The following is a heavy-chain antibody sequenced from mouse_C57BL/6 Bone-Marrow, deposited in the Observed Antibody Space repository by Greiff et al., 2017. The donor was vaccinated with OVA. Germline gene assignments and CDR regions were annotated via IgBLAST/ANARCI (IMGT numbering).Heavy chain of an antibody. V-gene: IGHV5-6*01. J-gene: IGHJ4*01. D-gene: IGHD2-4*01. Sequence: EVQGVESGGDLVKPGGSLKLSCAASGFTFSSYGMSWVRQTPDKRLEWVATISSGGSYTSSQDSVKGRFTISRDNAKNTLYLQMGSLKSEDTAMYYCARRCDYDHKDYWGQGTSVTVSS. CDR1: GFTFSSYG. CDR3: ARRCDYDHKDY. CDR2: ISSGGSYT.